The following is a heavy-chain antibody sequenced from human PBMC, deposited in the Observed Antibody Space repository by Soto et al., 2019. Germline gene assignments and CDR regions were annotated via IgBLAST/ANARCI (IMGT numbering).Heavy chain of an antibody. CDR2: IIPIFGTA. D-gene: IGHD2-21*02. Sequence: SVKVSCKASGGTFSSYAISWVRQAPGQGLEWMGGIIPIFGTANYAQKFQGRVTITADESTSTAYMELSSLRSEDTAVYYCARTFGVVTAIGYYFDYWGQGTLVT. CDR1: GGTFSSYA. J-gene: IGHJ4*02. CDR3: ARTFGVVTAIGYYFDY. V-gene: IGHV1-69*13.